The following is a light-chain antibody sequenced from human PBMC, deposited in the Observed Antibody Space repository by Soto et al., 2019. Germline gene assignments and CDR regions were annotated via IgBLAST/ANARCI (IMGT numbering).Light chain of an antibody. CDR2: GTS. CDR1: QSVSSSS. CDR3: QQDGSSPWT. J-gene: IGKJ1*01. Sequence: EIVLTQSPGTLSLSPGERATLSCRASQSVSSSSLAWYQQKPGRAPRLLIFGTSIRATGIPDRFSGSGSGTDFTLTVSGLEPEDFAVYYWQQDGSSPWTFGQGTKVEIK. V-gene: IGKV3-20*01.